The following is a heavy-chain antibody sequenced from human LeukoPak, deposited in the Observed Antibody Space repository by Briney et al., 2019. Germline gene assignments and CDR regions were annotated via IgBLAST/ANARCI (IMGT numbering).Heavy chain of an antibody. V-gene: IGHV3-11*04. CDR2: ISSIGSIT. J-gene: IGHJ4*02. CDR3: ARDRDTSRVGTTDFDY. Sequence: GGSLRLSCAASGFTFNDYYMSWIRQAPGKGLEWVSYISSIGSITHYGDSVKGRFTISRDNAKNSLYLQMNSLRAEDTAVYYCARDRDTSRVGTTDFDYWGQGTLVTVSS. D-gene: IGHD5-12*01. CDR1: GFTFNDYY.